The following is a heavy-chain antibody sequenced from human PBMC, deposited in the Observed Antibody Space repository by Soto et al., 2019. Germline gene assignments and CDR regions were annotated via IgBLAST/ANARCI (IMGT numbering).Heavy chain of an antibody. V-gene: IGHV3-23*01. D-gene: IGHD2-2*02. CDR2: ISGSGGST. CDR3: AKVLGYCSSTGCYIVAY. CDR1: GFTFSSYA. J-gene: IGHJ4*02. Sequence: EVQLLESGGGLVQPGGSLRLSCAASGFTFSSYAMSWVRQAPGKGLEWVSAISGSGGSTYYAVSVKGRFTISRDNSKNTRYLQMNRLSAEYTAVYYCAKVLGYCSSTGCYIVAYWGQGTLVTVSS.